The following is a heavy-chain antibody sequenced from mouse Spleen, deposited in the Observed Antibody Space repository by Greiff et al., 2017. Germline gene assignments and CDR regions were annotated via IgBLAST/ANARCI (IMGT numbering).Heavy chain of an antibody. J-gene: IGHJ2*01. V-gene: IGHV1-69*01. CDR3: IRGYGSTY. Sequence: QVQLKQSGAEVVMPGASVKMSCKASGYTFTSYWMHWVMQRPGQGLEWIGEIDPANTYTNYNQNFKGKVTLTVDKSSNTAYMQLSSLTSEDSAVYYCIRGYGSTYWGQGTTLTVSS. CDR2: IDPANTYT. D-gene: IGHD1-1*01. CDR1: GYTFTSYW.